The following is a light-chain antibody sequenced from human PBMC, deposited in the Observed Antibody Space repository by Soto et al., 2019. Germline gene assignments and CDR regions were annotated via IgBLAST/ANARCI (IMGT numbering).Light chain of an antibody. Sequence: LVTQSSATLSVSPRETASLSCRARHSAGNFLACYQHKPGQTPRLLIYNIPPRATGIPARFSGSGSGTQFTLSISTLRTEDSALYYCHKQNKRPTTFGQGTRLEIK. J-gene: IGKJ5*01. CDR3: HKQNKRPTT. V-gene: IGKV3D-15*01. CDR1: HSAGNF. CDR2: NIP.